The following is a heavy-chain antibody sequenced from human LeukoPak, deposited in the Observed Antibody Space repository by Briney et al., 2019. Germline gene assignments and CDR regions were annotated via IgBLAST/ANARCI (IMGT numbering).Heavy chain of an antibody. Sequence: GGSLRLSCAASGFTFSSYGMHWVRQAPGKGLEWVAVIWYDGSNKYYADSVKGRFTISRDRSKNTLYLQMNSLRAEDTAVYYCARDNDYGDYGIDYWGQGTLVTVSS. D-gene: IGHD4-17*01. CDR3: ARDNDYGDYGIDY. CDR2: IWYDGSNK. V-gene: IGHV3-33*01. J-gene: IGHJ4*02. CDR1: GFTFSSYG.